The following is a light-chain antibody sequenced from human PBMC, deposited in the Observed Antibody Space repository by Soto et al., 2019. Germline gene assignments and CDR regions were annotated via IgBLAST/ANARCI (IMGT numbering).Light chain of an antibody. V-gene: IGKV3-15*01. CDR3: QQYNDWPPA. CDR2: GAS. CDR1: QSVSSK. J-gene: IGKJ4*01. Sequence: ETVMTQSPSTLSRSTGERATLYCRASQSVSSKLVWYQKNPGEATRFLIYGASTRATGIPARFRGSGSRTEFTLTIDSLQSEDFAVYYCQQYNDWPPAFGGGTKVDIK.